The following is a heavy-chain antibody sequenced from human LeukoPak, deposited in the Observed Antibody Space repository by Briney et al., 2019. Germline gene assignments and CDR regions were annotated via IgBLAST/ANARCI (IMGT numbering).Heavy chain of an antibody. Sequence: PSETLSLTCTVSGGSISSYYWSWIRQPPGKGLGWIWYIYYSGSTNYNPSLKSRVTISVDTSKNQFSLKLSSVTAADTAVYYCARDPHPYYFDYWGQGTLVTVSS. CDR1: GGSISSYY. V-gene: IGHV4-59*01. J-gene: IGHJ4*02. CDR3: ARDPHPYYFDY. CDR2: IYYSGST.